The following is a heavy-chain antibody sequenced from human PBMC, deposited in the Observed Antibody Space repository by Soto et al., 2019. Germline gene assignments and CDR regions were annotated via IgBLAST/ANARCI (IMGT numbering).Heavy chain of an antibody. J-gene: IGHJ4*02. CDR2: ISNTGSTK. Sequence: QVQLVESGGGLVKPGGSLRLSCVVSGFSFSDYYMSWIRQAPGKGLEWISYISNTGSTKYYADSVKGRFTISRDNAKNSLYLQMNSLRGEDTAVYYCARDYYGDHILDYWGQGTLVTVSS. CDR1: GFSFSDYY. D-gene: IGHD4-17*01. CDR3: ARDYYGDHILDY. V-gene: IGHV3-11*01.